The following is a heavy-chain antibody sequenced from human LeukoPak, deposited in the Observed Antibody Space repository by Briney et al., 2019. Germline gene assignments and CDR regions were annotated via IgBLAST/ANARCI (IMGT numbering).Heavy chain of an antibody. D-gene: IGHD3-3*01. V-gene: IGHV3-23*01. Sequence: GGSLRLSCAASGFTFSSYSMNWVRQAPGKGLEWVSAISGSGGSTYYADSVKGRFTISRDNSKNTLYLQMNSLRAEDTAVYYCAKELDFGVVIPLNFDYWGQGTLVTVSS. CDR2: ISGSGGST. J-gene: IGHJ4*02. CDR3: AKELDFGVVIPLNFDY. CDR1: GFTFSSYS.